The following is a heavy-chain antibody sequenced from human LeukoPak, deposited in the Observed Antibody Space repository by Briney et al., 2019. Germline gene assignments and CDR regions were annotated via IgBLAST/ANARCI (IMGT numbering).Heavy chain of an antibody. Sequence: GGSLRLSCAASGFTFSSYSMNWVRQAPGKGLEWVSAISGSGGSTYYADSVKGRFTISRDNSKNTLYLQMNSLRAEDTAVYYCARYYYDSSGYSQDGMDVWGQGTTVTVSS. CDR3: ARYYYDSSGYSQDGMDV. V-gene: IGHV3-23*01. J-gene: IGHJ6*02. CDR2: ISGSGGST. CDR1: GFTFSSYS. D-gene: IGHD3-22*01.